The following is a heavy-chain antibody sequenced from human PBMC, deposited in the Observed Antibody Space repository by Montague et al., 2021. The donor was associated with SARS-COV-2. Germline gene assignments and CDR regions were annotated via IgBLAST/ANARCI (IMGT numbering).Heavy chain of an antibody. CDR2: IDYSGXT. V-gene: IGHV4-39*06. J-gene: IGHJ4*02. CDR3: ARDEYNRYWYKY. CDR1: VGSISSNNCY. D-gene: IGHD2-8*02. Sequence: SETLSLTCTVSVGSISSNNCYWGWIRQPPGKALEWIGSIDYSGXTXYXXXXKSRVTMSVDTSENQFPLKLSSVTAADTAVYYCARDEYNRYWYKYWGQGALVTVSS.